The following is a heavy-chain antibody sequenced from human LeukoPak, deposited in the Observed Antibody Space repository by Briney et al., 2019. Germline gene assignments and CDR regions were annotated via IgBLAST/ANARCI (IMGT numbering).Heavy chain of an antibody. CDR2: ISYDGSNK. CDR3: ARDSFQSLDY. V-gene: IGHV3-30-3*01. Sequence: GRSLRLSCAASGFTFSSYAMHWVRQAPGKGLEWVAVISYDGSNKYYADSVKGRSTISKDNSKNTLYLQMNSLRAEDTAVYYCARDSFQSLDYWGQGTLVTVSS. CDR1: GFTFSSYA. J-gene: IGHJ4*02.